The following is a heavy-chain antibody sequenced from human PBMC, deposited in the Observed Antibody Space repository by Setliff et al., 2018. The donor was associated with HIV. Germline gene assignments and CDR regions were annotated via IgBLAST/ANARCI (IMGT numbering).Heavy chain of an antibody. Sequence: PSETLSLTCTVSGDSMRDYYWSWLRQPAGKGLEWIGRIFPSGTTDYNPSLKSRVTMSIDTSKDQFSLSLKSVTAADTAAYFCARDRSNYGSGSSAYNWFDPWGQGNQVTVSS. CDR2: IFPSGTT. V-gene: IGHV4-4*07. D-gene: IGHD3-10*01. CDR1: GDSMRDYY. CDR3: ARDRSNYGSGSSAYNWFDP. J-gene: IGHJ5*02.